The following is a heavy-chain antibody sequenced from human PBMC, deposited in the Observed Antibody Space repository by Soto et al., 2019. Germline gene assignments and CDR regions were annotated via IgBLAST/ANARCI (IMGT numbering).Heavy chain of an antibody. CDR1: GYTFTSYG. J-gene: IGHJ5*02. Sequence: GASVKVSCKASGYTFTSYGISWVRQAPGQGLEWMGWISAYNGNTNYAQKLQGRVTMTTDTSTSTAYMELRSLRSDDTAVYFCARADWELPSILYNWFDPWGQGTLVTVSS. V-gene: IGHV1-18*01. D-gene: IGHD1-26*01. CDR2: ISAYNGNT. CDR3: ARADWELPSILYNWFDP.